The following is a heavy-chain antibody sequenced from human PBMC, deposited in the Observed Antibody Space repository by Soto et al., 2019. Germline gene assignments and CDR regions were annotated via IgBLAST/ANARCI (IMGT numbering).Heavy chain of an antibody. J-gene: IGHJ5*02. CDR2: IYYSGST. Sequence: QLQLQESGPGLVKPSETLSLTCTVSGGSISSSSYYWGWIRQPPGKGLEWIGSIYYSGSTYYNPSLKSRVTISVDTSKNQFSLKLRSVTAADTAVYYCARSGYSSSIVWFDPWGQGTLVTVSS. D-gene: IGHD6-6*01. V-gene: IGHV4-39*01. CDR1: GGSISSSSYY. CDR3: ARSGYSSSIVWFDP.